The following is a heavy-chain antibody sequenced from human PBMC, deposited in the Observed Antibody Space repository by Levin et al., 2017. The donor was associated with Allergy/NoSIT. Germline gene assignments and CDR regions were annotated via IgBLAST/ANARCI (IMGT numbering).Heavy chain of an antibody. V-gene: IGHV3-7*01. D-gene: IGHD1-1*01. CDR3: ASGRRYLISATGTGEWNYGMDG. J-gene: IGHJ6*02. CDR1: GFTFSSYW. CDR2: IKQDGSEK. Sequence: GESLKISCAASGFTFSSYWMSWVRQAPGKGLEWVANIKQDGSEKYYVDSVKGRFTISRDNAKNSLYLQMNSLRAEDTAVYYCASGRRYLISATGTGEWNYGMDGWGQGTTVTVSS.